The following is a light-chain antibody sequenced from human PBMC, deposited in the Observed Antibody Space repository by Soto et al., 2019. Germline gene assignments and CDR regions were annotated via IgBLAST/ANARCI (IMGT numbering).Light chain of an antibody. CDR1: SSNIGGTNY. Sequence: QSVLTQPPSASGTPGQRVFISCSGSSSNIGGTNYAYWYQQLPGAAPKLLMHSNNLRPSGVHERISGSKSGTSASLAISGLRSEDEAVYYCASWDDRLGAVIFGGGTKLTSL. V-gene: IGLV1-47*02. CDR2: SNN. J-gene: IGLJ2*01. CDR3: ASWDDRLGAVI.